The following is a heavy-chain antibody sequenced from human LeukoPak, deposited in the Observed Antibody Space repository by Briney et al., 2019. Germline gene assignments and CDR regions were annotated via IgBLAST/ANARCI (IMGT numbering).Heavy chain of an antibody. Sequence: PGGSLRLPCAASGFTFSSYAMHWVRQAPGKGLEWVALISFDGRDKQYADSVKGRFTISKDNSKNTLYLQMNSLSGDDTSMYFCARAYGGLIDYWGQGTLVTVSS. CDR1: GFTFSSYA. CDR2: ISFDGRDK. J-gene: IGHJ4*02. CDR3: ARAYGGLIDY. V-gene: IGHV3-30*04. D-gene: IGHD3-16*01.